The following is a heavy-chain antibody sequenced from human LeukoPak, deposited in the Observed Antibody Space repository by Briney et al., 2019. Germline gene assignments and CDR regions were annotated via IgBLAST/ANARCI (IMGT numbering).Heavy chain of an antibody. CDR2: ISYDGSNK. CDR3: AKTYQLLPIN. J-gene: IGHJ4*02. Sequence: GGSLRLSCAASGFTFSSYGMHWVRQAPGKGLEWVAVISYDGSNKYYADSVKGRFTISRDNSKNTLYLQMNSLRAEDTAVYYCAKTYQLLPINWGQGTLVTVSS. D-gene: IGHD2-2*01. V-gene: IGHV3-30*18. CDR1: GFTFSSYG.